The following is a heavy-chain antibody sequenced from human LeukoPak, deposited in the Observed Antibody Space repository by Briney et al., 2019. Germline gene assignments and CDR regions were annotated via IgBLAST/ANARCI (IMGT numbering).Heavy chain of an antibody. D-gene: IGHD6-19*01. J-gene: IGHJ4*02. V-gene: IGHV4-59*01. CDR2: IYYSGST. CDR3: ARDRSSGWHFDY. CDR1: GGSISSYY. Sequence: PSETLSLTCTVSGGSISSYYWSWIRQPPGKGLEWIGYIYYSGSTNYNPSLKSRVTISVDTSKNQFSLKLSSVTAADTAVYYCARDRSSGWHFDYWGQGTLVTVSS.